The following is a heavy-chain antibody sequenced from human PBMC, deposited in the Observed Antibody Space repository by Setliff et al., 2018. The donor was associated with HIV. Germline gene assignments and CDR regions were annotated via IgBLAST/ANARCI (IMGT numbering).Heavy chain of an antibody. V-gene: IGHV4-34*01. CDR3: VRWYYCVSGACYRADY. J-gene: IGHJ4*02. D-gene: IGHD2-21*02. Sequence: KPSETLSLTCSVYGTSFSDHYWSWVRQTPGKGLEWIGEMNQSGTTNYNPSLKSRVTMSIDTSERQFSLKLTSVTAADTAVYYCVRWYYCVSGACYRADYWGLGTLVTVSS. CDR2: MNQSGTT. CDR1: GTSFSDHY.